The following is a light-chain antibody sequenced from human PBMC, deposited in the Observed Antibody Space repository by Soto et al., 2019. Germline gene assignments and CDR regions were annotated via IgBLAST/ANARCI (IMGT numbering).Light chain of an antibody. V-gene: IGLV1-51*01. Sequence: QSVLTQPPSVSAAPGQKVTISCSGSSSNIGNNDVSWYQQFPGTTPRLLIYDNNERPSEIPDRFSGSKSGTSATLGITGLQTGDEADYYCGTWDSSLSAVVFGGGTKLTV. CDR2: DNN. CDR3: GTWDSSLSAVV. CDR1: SSNIGNND. J-gene: IGLJ2*01.